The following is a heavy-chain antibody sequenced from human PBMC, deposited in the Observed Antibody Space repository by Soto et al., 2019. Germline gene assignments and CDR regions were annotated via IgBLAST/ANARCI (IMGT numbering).Heavy chain of an antibody. CDR1: GFTFSSYA. V-gene: IGHV3-23*01. D-gene: IGHD3-10*01. CDR2: ISGSGGST. J-gene: IGHJ6*02. CDR3: AKVTMVRGDKEPYYYYGMDV. Sequence: EVQLLESGGGLVQPGGSLRLSCAASGFTFSSYAMSWVRQAPGKGLEWVSAISGSGGSTYYADSVKGRFTISRDNSKNTLYLQMNSLRAEDTAVYYCAKVTMVRGDKEPYYYYGMDVWGQGITVTVSS.